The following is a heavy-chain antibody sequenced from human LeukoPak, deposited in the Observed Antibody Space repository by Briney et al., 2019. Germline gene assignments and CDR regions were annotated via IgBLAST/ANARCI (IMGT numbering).Heavy chain of an antibody. V-gene: IGHV1-2*02. Sequence: GASVKVSCKASGYTFTGYYMHWVRQAPGQGLEWMGWINPNSGGTNYAQKFQGRVTMTRDTSISTAYMELSRLRSDDTAVYYCARDGYRVTGYYYYMDVWGKGTTVTVSS. CDR1: GYTFTGYY. CDR2: INPNSGGT. D-gene: IGHD5-12*01. J-gene: IGHJ6*03. CDR3: ARDGYRVTGYYYYMDV.